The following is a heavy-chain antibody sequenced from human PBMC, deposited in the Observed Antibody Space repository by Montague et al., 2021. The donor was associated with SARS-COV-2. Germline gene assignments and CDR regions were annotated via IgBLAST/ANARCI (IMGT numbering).Heavy chain of an antibody. CDR3: ARVRYYGSGTSLGMDV. Sequence: SETLSLTCAVYGGSFSGYYWSWIRQPPGKGLELIWEINHSGSTNYNPSLTRRVTISVDTSTNQFSLKLSSVTAADTAVYYCARVRYYGSGTSLGMDVWGQGTTVTVSS. CDR1: GGSFSGYY. CDR2: INHSGST. D-gene: IGHD3-10*01. V-gene: IGHV4-34*01. J-gene: IGHJ6*02.